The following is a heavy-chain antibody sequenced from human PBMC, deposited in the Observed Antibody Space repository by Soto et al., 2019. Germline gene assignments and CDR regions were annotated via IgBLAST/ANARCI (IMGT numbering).Heavy chain of an antibody. CDR1: GFTFSSYG. CDR2: ISYDGSNK. J-gene: IGHJ3*02. CDR3: AKNGGGDWEDAFDI. V-gene: IGHV3-30*18. D-gene: IGHD2-21*02. Sequence: QVQLVESGGGVVQPGRSLRLSCAASGFTFSSYGMHWVRQAPGKGLEWVAVISYDGSNKYYADSVKGRFTISRDNSKNTLYLQMNSLRAEDTAVYYCAKNGGGDWEDAFDIWGQVTMVTVSS.